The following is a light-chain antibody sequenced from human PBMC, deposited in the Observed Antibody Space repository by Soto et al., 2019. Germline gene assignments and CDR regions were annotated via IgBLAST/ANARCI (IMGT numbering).Light chain of an antibody. CDR1: QSLSSN. CDR3: LQYNNWPRT. V-gene: IGKV3-15*01. J-gene: IGKJ2*01. Sequence: EIVMTQSPATLSVSPGERATVSCRGSQSLSSNLAWYQQKPGQAPRLLIYGASTRATGIPARFSGSGSGTEFTLTIGSLQSEDFAVYYCLQYNNWPRTFGPGTKLEIK. CDR2: GAS.